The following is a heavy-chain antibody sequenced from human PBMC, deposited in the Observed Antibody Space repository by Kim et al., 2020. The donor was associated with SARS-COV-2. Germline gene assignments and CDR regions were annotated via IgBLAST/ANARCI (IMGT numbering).Heavy chain of an antibody. CDR3: ARGDYGDYRVPYYFDY. V-gene: IGHV1-46*01. CDR1: GYTFTSYY. CDR2: INPNGGRP. J-gene: IGHJ4*01. D-gene: IGHD4-17*01. Sequence: ASVKVSCKASGYTFTSYYMHWVRQAPGQGLEWMGIINPNGGRPSYDQKFQGRVTITRETSTSTVSMELRALKPEETAVYYCARGDYGDYRVPYYFDYWG.